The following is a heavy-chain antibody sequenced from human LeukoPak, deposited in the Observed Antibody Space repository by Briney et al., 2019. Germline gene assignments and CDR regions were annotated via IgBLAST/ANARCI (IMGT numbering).Heavy chain of an antibody. V-gene: IGHV3-23*01. CDR3: ARSGYNRFDY. CDR1: GFTFSSYA. CDR2: FSGSGGST. J-gene: IGHJ4*02. D-gene: IGHD5-24*01. Sequence: GGSLRLSCAASGFTFSSYAMSWVRQAPGKGLEWVSAFSGSGGSTYYADSVKGRFTISRDNSKNTLYLQTNSLRAEDTAVYYCARSGYNRFDYWGQGTLVTVPS.